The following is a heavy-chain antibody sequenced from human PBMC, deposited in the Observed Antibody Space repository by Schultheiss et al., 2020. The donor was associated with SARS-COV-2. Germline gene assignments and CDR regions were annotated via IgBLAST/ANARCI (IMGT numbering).Heavy chain of an antibody. J-gene: IGHJ5*02. V-gene: IGHV1-8*01. D-gene: IGHD3-22*01. CDR2: MNPNSGNT. Sequence: ASVKVSCKASGYTFTSYDINWVRQATGQGLEWMGWMNPNSGNTNYAQKFQGRVTMTRDTSISTAYMELRSLRSDDTAVYYCARGGYDSSGYYPNWFDPWGQGTLVTVSS. CDR1: GYTFTSYD. CDR3: ARGGYDSSGYYPNWFDP.